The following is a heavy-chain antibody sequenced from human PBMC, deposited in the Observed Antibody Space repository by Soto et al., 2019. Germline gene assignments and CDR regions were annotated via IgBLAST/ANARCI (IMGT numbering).Heavy chain of an antibody. Sequence: EVQLVESGGGLVQPGGSLRLSCVGSGFTFSSYWMHWVRHAPGKGLVWVSRVNSAGSASSYADSVKGRFTVSRDNAKNTLYLQMNSLSAEDTAVYYCATGGYSYGWGYWGQGTLVTVSS. CDR2: VNSAGSAS. J-gene: IGHJ4*02. CDR3: ATGGYSYGWGY. D-gene: IGHD5-18*01. V-gene: IGHV3-74*01. CDR1: GFTFSSYW.